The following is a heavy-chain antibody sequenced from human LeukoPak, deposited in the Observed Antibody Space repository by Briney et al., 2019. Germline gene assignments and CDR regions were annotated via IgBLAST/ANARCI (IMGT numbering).Heavy chain of an antibody. V-gene: IGHV3-7*01. D-gene: IGHD3-10*01. CDR2: IKQDGSEK. J-gene: IGHJ6*03. CDR1: GFTFSSYW. CDR3: ARGPRITLVRGGQWYYYMDV. Sequence: GGSLRLSRAASGFTFSSYWMSWVRQAPGKGLEWVANIKQDGSEKYYVDSVKGRFTISRDNSKNTLFLQMKSLRDEDTAVYHCARGPRITLVRGGQWYYYMDVWGKGTTVTISS.